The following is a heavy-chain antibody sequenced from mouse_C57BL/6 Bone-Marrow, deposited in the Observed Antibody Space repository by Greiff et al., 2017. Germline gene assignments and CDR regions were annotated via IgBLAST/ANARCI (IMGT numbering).Heavy chain of an antibody. J-gene: IGHJ3*01. CDR1: GFTFSSYG. D-gene: IGHD6-1*01. CDR2: ISSGGSYT. CDR3: ARGLTWFAY. Sequence: EVHLVESGGDLVKPGGSLKLSCAASGFTFSSYGMSWVRQTPDKRLEWVATISSGGSYTYYPDSVKGRFTISRDNAKNTLYLQMSSLKSEDTAMYYCARGLTWFAYWGQGTLVTVSA. V-gene: IGHV5-6*01.